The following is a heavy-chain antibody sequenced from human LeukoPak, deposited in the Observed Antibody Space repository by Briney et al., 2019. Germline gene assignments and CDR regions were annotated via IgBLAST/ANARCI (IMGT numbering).Heavy chain of an antibody. V-gene: IGHV3-49*04. J-gene: IGHJ5*01. Sequence: PGRCLRLSCTAVGFTFGDYATSWVRQAPGEGLEWVGFIRRKAYGGTTAYAASVKGRFTISTDDSKSIAYLQMDSTKAEDAALCYSTSSPHIVVVPAIPDFWGQGTPVTVSS. CDR1: GFTFGDYA. CDR3: TSSPHIVVVPAIPDF. D-gene: IGHD2-21*02. CDR2: IRRKAYGGTT.